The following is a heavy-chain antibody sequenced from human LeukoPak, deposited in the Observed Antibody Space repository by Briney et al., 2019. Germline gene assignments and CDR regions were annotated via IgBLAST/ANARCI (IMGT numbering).Heavy chain of an antibody. CDR2: IYYSGST. V-gene: IGHV4-39*07. J-gene: IGHJ4*02. CDR3: ARGQTPRRGQLGY. D-gene: IGHD1-1*01. Sequence: SETLSLTCTVSGGSISSSSYYWGWIRQPPGKGLEWIGSIYYSGSTYYNPSLKSRVTISVDTSKNQFSLKLSSVTAADTAVYYCARGQTPRRGQLGYWGQGTLVTVSS. CDR1: GGSISSSSYY.